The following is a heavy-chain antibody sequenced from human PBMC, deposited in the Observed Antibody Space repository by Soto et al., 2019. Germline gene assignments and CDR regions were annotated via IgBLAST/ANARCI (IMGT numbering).Heavy chain of an antibody. J-gene: IGHJ6*02. D-gene: IGHD4-17*01. CDR3: ARGDATKIVVTTYYGMDV. CDR1: GGTLSNYG. V-gene: IGHV1-69*12. CDR2: IIPVFGTA. Sequence: QVQPVQSGAEVKKPGSSVKVSCKASGGTLSNYGISWVRQAPGQGLEWMGGIIPVFGTANYAQKFQGRVTITADESTTTVYMDVSSLRSDDTAVYYCARGDATKIVVTTYYGMDVWGQGTTVTVSS.